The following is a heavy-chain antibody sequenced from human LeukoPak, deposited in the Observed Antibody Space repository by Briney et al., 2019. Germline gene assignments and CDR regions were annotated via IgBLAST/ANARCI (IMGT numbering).Heavy chain of an antibody. Sequence: PSETLSLTCTVSGGSISSSSYYWGWIRQPPGKGLEWIGSIYYSGSTYYNPSLKSRVTISVDTSKSQFSLKLSSVTAADTAVYYCARFIDEIDNWFDPWGQGTLVTVSS. CDR2: IYYSGST. D-gene: IGHD3-16*02. J-gene: IGHJ5*02. CDR3: ARFIDEIDNWFDP. V-gene: IGHV4-39*07. CDR1: GGSISSSSYY.